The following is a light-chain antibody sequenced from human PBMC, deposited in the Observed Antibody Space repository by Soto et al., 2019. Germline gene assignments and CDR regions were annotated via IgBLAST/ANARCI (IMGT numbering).Light chain of an antibody. CDR1: SSNIGSNT. CDR2: SNN. J-gene: IGLJ1*01. CDR3: ATWDDSLNGYV. Sequence: HSVLTQPPSASGTPGQRVTISCSGRSSNIGSNTVNWYQQLPGTAPKLLFYSNNQRPSGVPDRFSGSKSGTSASLAISGLQSEDEADYYCATWDDSLNGYVFGTGTKVTVL. V-gene: IGLV1-44*01.